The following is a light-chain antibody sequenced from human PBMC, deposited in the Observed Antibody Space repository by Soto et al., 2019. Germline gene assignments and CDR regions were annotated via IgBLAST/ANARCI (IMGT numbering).Light chain of an antibody. V-gene: IGKV2D-29*02. CDR3: LQSTQLPWT. Sequence: VLNQTPLSLSVTPGQPASISCKSSQNLLHSDGRTFLYWYLQKPGQSPQLVIYEVYNRFSGVPDRFSGSVSGTEFTLKVSRVEAEDVGVYYCLQSTQLPWTFGQGTKVEI. CDR1: QNLLHSDGRTF. CDR2: EVY. J-gene: IGKJ1*01.